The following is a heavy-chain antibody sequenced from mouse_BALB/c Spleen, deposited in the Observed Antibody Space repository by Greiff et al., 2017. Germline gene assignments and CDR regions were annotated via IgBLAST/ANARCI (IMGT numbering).Heavy chain of an antibody. CDR2: IWGDGST. CDR3: ARARGLYDGYFYFDY. D-gene: IGHD2-3*01. Sequence: VKLMESGPGLVAPSQSLSITCTVSGFSLTGYGVNWVRQPPGKGLEWLGMIWGDGSTDYNSALKSRLSISKDNSKSQVFLKMNSLQTDDTARYYCARARGLYDGYFYFDYWGQGTTLTVSS. CDR1: GFSLTGYG. J-gene: IGHJ2*01. V-gene: IGHV2-6-7*01.